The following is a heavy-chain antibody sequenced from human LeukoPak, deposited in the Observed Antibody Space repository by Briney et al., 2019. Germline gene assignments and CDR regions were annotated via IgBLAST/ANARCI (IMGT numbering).Heavy chain of an antibody. CDR1: GFTFSSYS. CDR3: ARGIAVAGYYYYMDV. J-gene: IGHJ6*03. CDR2: ISSSSSYI. D-gene: IGHD6-19*01. V-gene: IGHV3-21*01. Sequence: GGSLRLSCAASGFTFSSYSMNWVRQAPGKGLQWVSSISSSSSYIYYADSVKGRFTISRDNAKNSLYLQMNSLRAEDTAVYYCARGIAVAGYYYYMDVWGKGTTVTVSS.